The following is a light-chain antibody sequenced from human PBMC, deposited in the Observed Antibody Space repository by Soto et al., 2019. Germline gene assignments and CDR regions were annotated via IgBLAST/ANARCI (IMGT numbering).Light chain of an antibody. CDR2: ATS. V-gene: IGKV3-20*01. CDR3: QEYGSSPLYA. CDR1: QSVSSTY. Sequence: EIVLTQSPGTLSLSPGERATLSCRASQSVSSTYLAWYQQKPGRAPRLLIFATSSRATGIPDRFSGSGSGTDFTLTISRLEPEDFAVYYCQEYGSSPLYAFGQGTKLEIK. J-gene: IGKJ2*01.